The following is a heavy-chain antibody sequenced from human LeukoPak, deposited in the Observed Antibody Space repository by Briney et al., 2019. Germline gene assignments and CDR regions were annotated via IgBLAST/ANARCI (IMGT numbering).Heavy chain of an antibody. CDR3: AKNAAAGYYSYCVDV. Sequence: GGSLRLSCAASGFTFSSYAMSWVRQAPGTGLEWVALISGSGGTTYYADSVKGRFTISRDNSKNTLYLQVNSLRADDTAVYYCAKNAAAGYYSYCVDVWGKGTTVTVSS. J-gene: IGHJ6*03. D-gene: IGHD6-13*01. CDR2: ISGSGGTT. CDR1: GFTFSSYA. V-gene: IGHV3-23*01.